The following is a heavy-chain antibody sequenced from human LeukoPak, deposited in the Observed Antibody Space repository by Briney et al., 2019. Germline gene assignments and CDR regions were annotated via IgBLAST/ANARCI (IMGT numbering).Heavy chain of an antibody. Sequence: PSETLSLTCAVYGGSFSGYYWSWIRQPPGKGLEWIGYIYHSGSTYYNPSLKSRVTISVDRSKNQFSLKLSSVTAADTAVYYCARATTVANAFDIWGQGTMVTVSS. V-gene: IGHV4-34*01. D-gene: IGHD4-17*01. CDR3: ARATTVANAFDI. J-gene: IGHJ3*02. CDR1: GGSFSGYY. CDR2: IYHSGST.